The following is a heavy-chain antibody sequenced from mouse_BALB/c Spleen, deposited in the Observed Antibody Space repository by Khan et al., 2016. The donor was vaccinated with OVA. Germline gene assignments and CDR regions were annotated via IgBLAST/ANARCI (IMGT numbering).Heavy chain of an antibody. Sequence: VQLQQSGTVLARPGASVKMSCKASGYSFTSYWMHWVKQRPGQGLEWIGAIYPGNSDTNYNRKFKGKAKLTAVTSASTANMELSSLTNEDSAVXYCTRWGYWFAYWGQGTLVTVSA. J-gene: IGHJ3*01. CDR2: IYPGNSDT. CDR3: TRWGYWFAY. V-gene: IGHV1-5*01. D-gene: IGHD2-2*01. CDR1: GYSFTSYW.